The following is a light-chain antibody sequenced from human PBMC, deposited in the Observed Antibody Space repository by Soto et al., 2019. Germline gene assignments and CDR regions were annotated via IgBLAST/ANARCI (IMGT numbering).Light chain of an antibody. V-gene: IGLV1-47*01. J-gene: IGLJ1*01. CDR1: SSNIGSNY. CDR3: AAWDDSLSGPDV. CDR2: RNN. Sequence: QSVLTQPPSASGTPGQRVTISCSGSSSNIGSNYVYWYQQLPGTAPKLLIYRNNQRPSGVPDRFSGSKSGTSASLAISGLRSGDEADYYCAAWDDSLSGPDVFGTGTKLTVL.